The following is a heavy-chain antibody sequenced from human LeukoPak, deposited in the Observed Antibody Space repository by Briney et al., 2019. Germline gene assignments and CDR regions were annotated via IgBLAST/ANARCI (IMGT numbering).Heavy chain of an antibody. V-gene: IGHV3-7*01. CDR2: IKQDGSET. D-gene: IGHD3-10*01. Sequence: GGSLRLSCVASGFTFSRYWMSWVRQAPGKGLEWVAHIKQDGSETYHVDSVKGRFTISRDNAKNSLYLQMNSLSPEDTAVYYCARGHFQIELWGQGTLVTVSS. CDR3: ARGHFQIEL. CDR1: GFTFSRYW. J-gene: IGHJ4*02.